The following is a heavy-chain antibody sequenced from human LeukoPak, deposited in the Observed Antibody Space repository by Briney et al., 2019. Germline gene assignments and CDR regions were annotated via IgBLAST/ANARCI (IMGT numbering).Heavy chain of an antibody. D-gene: IGHD3-9*01. V-gene: IGHV1-18*01. CDR2: ISAYNGNT. Sequence: ASVKVSGKASGYTFTSYGISWVRQAPGQGLEWMGWISAYNGNTNYAQNLQGRVTMTTDTSTSTAYMELRSLRSGDTAVYYCARGTDRYYDILTGYYEGGYYFDYWGQGTLVTVSS. CDR3: ARGTDRYYDILTGYYEGGYYFDY. CDR1: GYTFTSYG. J-gene: IGHJ4*02.